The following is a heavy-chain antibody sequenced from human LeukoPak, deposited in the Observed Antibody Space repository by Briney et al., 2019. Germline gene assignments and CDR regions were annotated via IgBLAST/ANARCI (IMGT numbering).Heavy chain of an antibody. J-gene: IGHJ4*02. V-gene: IGHV4-34*01. CDR3: ARGGRRYYYGSGSYYPLDY. CDR1: GVSFSGYY. CDR2: INHSGST. Sequence: PSETLSLTCAVYGVSFSGYYWSWIRQPPGKGLEWIGEINHSGSTNYNPSLKSRVTISVDTSKNQFSLKLSSVTAADTAVYYCARGGRRYYYGSGSYYPLDYWGQGTLVTVSS. D-gene: IGHD3-10*01.